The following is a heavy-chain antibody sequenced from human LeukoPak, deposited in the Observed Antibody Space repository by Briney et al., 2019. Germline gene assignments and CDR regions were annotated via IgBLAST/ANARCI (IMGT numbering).Heavy chain of an antibody. J-gene: IGHJ4*02. Sequence: SETLSLTCIVSGGSINNYYWSWVRQSPGRGLEWIGYIYYTGITNYNPSLRSRVILSVDTSKNQFFLKLRSVTAADTAVYFCARASSTPGSGYYPFDYWGQGTLVTVSS. CDR2: IYYTGIT. V-gene: IGHV4-59*01. CDR1: GGSINNYY. D-gene: IGHD3-3*01. CDR3: ARASSTPGSGYYPFDY.